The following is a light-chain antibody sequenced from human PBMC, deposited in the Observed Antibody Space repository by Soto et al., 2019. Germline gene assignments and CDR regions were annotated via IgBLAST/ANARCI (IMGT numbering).Light chain of an antibody. Sequence: NFMLTQPHSVSESPGKTVTISCTRSSGSIASNCVQWYQQRPGSAPTTLIYEDDQRPSGVPDRFSGSIDRSSNSASLTISGLKTEDEADYYCQSYDSSNPVVFGGGTKLTVL. CDR1: SGSIASNC. CDR2: EDD. J-gene: IGLJ2*01. CDR3: QSYDSSNPVV. V-gene: IGLV6-57*04.